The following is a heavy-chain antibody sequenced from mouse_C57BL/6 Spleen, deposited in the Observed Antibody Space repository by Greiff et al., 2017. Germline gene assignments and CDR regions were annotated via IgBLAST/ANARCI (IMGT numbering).Heavy chain of an antibody. CDR1: GYTFTGYW. V-gene: IGHV1-9*01. Sequence: QVQLQQSGAELMKPGASVKLSCKATGYTFTGYWIEWVKQRPGNGLEWIGEIFPGSGSTNYNEKFKGKATFTADTSSNTAYMPLSSLTTDDSVIYYGASRYYYGSSYWYFDVWGTGTTVTVAS. J-gene: IGHJ1*03. CDR3: ASRYYYGSSYWYFDV. D-gene: IGHD1-1*01. CDR2: IFPGSGST.